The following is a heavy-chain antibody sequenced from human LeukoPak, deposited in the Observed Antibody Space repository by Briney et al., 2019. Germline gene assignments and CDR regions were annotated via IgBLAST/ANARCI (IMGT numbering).Heavy chain of an antibody. Sequence: SQTLSLTCAISGDSLSRKTVAWHWLRQSPSRGGEWLGSTYYRNYVSNRSRWDEDYALSEKRRISINTYRSKNQVSLRLSSVTPEDTAVYYCARDRGSGWSNYFAPWGQGTLVTVSS. CDR1: GDSLSRKTVA. CDR3: ARDRGSGWSNYFAP. V-gene: IGHV6-1*01. CDR2: TYYRNYVSNRSRWDE. D-gene: IGHD6-13*01. J-gene: IGHJ5*02.